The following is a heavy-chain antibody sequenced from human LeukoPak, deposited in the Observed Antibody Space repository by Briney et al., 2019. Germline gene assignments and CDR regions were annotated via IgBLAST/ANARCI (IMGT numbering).Heavy chain of an antibody. CDR1: GYTLTELS. Sequence: ASVKVSCXVSGYTLTELSMHWVRQAHGKGLEWMGGFDPEDGETIYAQKFQGRVTMTEDTSTDTAYMELSSLRSEDTAVYYCATGEAFRDYYDSSGYYYWGQGTPVTVSS. V-gene: IGHV1-24*01. CDR2: FDPEDGET. J-gene: IGHJ4*02. CDR3: ATGEAFRDYYDSSGYYY. D-gene: IGHD3-22*01.